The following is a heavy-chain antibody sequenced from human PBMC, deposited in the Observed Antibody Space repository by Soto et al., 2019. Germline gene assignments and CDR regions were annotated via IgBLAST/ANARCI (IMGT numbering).Heavy chain of an antibody. Sequence: SETLSLTCTVSGGSISSSSYYWGWIRQPPGKGLEWIGSIYYSGSTYYNPSLKSRVTISVDTSKNQFSLKLSSVTAADTAVYYCASLSSGPDRTDAFDIWGQGTMVTVSS. J-gene: IGHJ3*02. CDR2: IYYSGST. CDR3: ASLSSGPDRTDAFDI. D-gene: IGHD3-22*01. CDR1: GGSISSSSYY. V-gene: IGHV4-39*01.